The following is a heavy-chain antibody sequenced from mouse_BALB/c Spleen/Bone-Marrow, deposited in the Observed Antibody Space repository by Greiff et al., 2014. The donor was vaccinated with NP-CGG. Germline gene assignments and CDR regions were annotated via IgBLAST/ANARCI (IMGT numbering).Heavy chain of an antibody. CDR1: GFTFSSYA. D-gene: IGHD1-1*01. J-gene: IGHJ1*01. V-gene: IGHV5-9-3*01. CDR2: ISSGGSYT. Sequence: EVKVEESGGGLVKPGGSLKLSCAASGFTFSSYAMSWVRQTPEKRLEWVATISSGGSYTYYADSVKGRFTSSRDTAKNTLYLQMSSLRSEDTAMDYCARQDYYGSSPHWYFDVWGAGTTVTVSS. CDR3: ARQDYYGSSPHWYFDV.